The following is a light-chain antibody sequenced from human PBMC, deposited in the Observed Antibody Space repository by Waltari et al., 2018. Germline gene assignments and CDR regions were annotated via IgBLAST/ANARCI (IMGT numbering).Light chain of an antibody. CDR2: GDP. CDR1: SSNIGAGND. V-gene: IGLV1-40*01. J-gene: IGLJ2*01. Sequence: QAVLTQPPSVSGAPGQRITISCTGSSSNIGAGNDVHWYPHLPGTAPKRLIYGDPIRPSGVPDRFSASKSATSASLAITGLQAEDEADYYCQSYDTSLSVVFGGGTKLTVL. CDR3: QSYDTSLSVV.